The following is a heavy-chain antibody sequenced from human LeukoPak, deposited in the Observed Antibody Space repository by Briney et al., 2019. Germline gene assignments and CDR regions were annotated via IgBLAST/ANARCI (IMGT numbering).Heavy chain of an antibody. V-gene: IGHV3-7*01. Sequence: GGSLRLSCAASGFTFSSYWMSWVRQAPGKGLEWVANIKKNGSEKYYVDSVKGRFTISRDNAKNSLYLQMNSLRAEDTAVYYCARDGSSLTIFGVCDAFDIWGQGTMVTVSS. J-gene: IGHJ3*02. D-gene: IGHD3-3*01. CDR3: ARDGSSLTIFGVCDAFDI. CDR2: IKKNGSEK. CDR1: GFTFSSYW.